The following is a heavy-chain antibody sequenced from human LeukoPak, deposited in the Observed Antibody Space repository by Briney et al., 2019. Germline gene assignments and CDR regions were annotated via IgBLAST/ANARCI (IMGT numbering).Heavy chain of an antibody. Sequence: SETLSLTCTVSGGSISSSSYYWGWIRQPPGKGLEWIGSIYYSGSTYYNPSLKSRVTISVDTSKNQFSLKLSSVTAADTAVYYCARVTGGKYDILTGYYDYWGQGTLVTVSS. CDR3: ARVTGGKYDILTGYYDY. CDR2: IYYSGST. D-gene: IGHD3-9*01. J-gene: IGHJ4*02. CDR1: GGSISSSSYY. V-gene: IGHV4-39*07.